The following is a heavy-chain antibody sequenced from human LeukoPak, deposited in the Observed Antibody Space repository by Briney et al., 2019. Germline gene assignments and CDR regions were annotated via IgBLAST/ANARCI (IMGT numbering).Heavy chain of an antibody. D-gene: IGHD2-21*02. Sequence: SVKVSCKASGGTFISYAISWVRQAPGQGLEWMGGIIPIFGTANYAQKFQGRVTITTDESTSTAYMELSSLRSEDTAVYYYARAPIVDVTAIHPGPFDYWGQGTLVTVSS. V-gene: IGHV1-69*05. J-gene: IGHJ4*02. CDR3: ARAPIVDVTAIHPGPFDY. CDR1: GGTFISYA. CDR2: IIPIFGTA.